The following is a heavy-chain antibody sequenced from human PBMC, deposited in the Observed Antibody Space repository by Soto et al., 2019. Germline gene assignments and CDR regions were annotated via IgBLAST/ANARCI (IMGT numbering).Heavy chain of an antibody. J-gene: IGHJ4*02. CDR2: MNQDGSES. V-gene: IGHV3-7*01. Sequence: EVQLVESGGGLVQPGRSLRLSCAVSGFSLSSYWMSWVRQAPGKGLEWVANMNQDGSESDYVGSVKGRFTFTRDNAKNSLYLQMNSLRAEDTAVYYCARLSTSAGRRDLACWGQGTLVTVSS. CDR1: GFSLSSYW. CDR3: ARLSTSAGRRDLAC.